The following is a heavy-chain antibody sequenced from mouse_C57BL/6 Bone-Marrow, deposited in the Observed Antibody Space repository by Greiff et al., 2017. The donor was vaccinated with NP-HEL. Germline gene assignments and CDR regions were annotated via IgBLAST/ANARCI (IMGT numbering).Heavy chain of an antibody. Sequence: EVKLEESGGDLVKPGGSLKLSCAASGFTFSSYGMSWVRQTPDKRLEWVATISSGGSYTYYPDSVKGRFTISRDNAKNTLYLQMSSLKSEDTAMYYCARHGIRRGFAYWGQGTLVTVSA. D-gene: IGHD2-12*01. CDR3: ARHGIRRGFAY. CDR1: GFTFSSYG. J-gene: IGHJ3*01. V-gene: IGHV5-6*02. CDR2: ISSGGSYT.